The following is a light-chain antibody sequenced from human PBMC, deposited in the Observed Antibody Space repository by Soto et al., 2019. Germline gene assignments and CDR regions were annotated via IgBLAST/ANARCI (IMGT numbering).Light chain of an antibody. V-gene: IGKV3-15*01. Sequence: ELLMPQSPAPLSVSPGERATLSCRTGQSVSVILAWYQQKPAQAPRLLIYGASTRASGITVRFSGSGSGREFTLTISSRQSEDFSVYYCQQYHNWPRPFGQGTKVDIK. CDR2: GAS. CDR3: QQYHNWPRP. CDR1: QSVSVI. J-gene: IGKJ1*01.